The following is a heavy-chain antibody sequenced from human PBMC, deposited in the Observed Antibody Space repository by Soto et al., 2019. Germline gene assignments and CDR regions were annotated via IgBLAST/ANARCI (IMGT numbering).Heavy chain of an antibody. J-gene: IGHJ4*02. D-gene: IGHD3-3*01. Sequence: PSETLSLTCTVSGGSISSYYWSWIRQPPGKGLEWIGYIYYSGSTNYNPSLKSRVTISVDTSKNQFSLKLSSVTAADTAVYYFARVKLYFWSGYRLNYFAFWGQGTLVTVSS. CDR2: IYYSGST. CDR1: GGSISSYY. V-gene: IGHV4-59*01. CDR3: ARVKLYFWSGYRLNYFAF.